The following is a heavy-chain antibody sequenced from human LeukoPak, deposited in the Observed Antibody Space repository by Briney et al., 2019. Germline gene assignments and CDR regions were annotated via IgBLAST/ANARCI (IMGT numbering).Heavy chain of an antibody. Sequence: GGSLRLSCAASGFTFSSYAMSWVRQAPGKGLEWVSAISGSGGSTYYADSVKGRFTISRDNSKNTLYLQMNSLRAEDTAVYYCAKDSYGSGSYYLTGRFDYWGQGTLVTVSS. J-gene: IGHJ4*02. CDR3: AKDSYGSGSYYLTGRFDY. D-gene: IGHD3-10*01. CDR1: GFTFSSYA. V-gene: IGHV3-23*01. CDR2: ISGSGGST.